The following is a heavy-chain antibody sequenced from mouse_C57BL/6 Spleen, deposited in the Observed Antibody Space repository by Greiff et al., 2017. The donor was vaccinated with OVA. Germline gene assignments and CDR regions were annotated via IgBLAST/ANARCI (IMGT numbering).Heavy chain of an antibody. Sequence: QVQLQQPGAELVRPGSSVKLSSKASGYTFTSYWMHWVKQRPIQGLEWIGNIDPSDSETHYNQKFKDKATLTVDKSSSTAYMQLSSLTSEDSAVYYCARNYYGSSYWYFDVWGTGTTVTVSS. CDR1: GYTFTSYW. D-gene: IGHD1-1*01. CDR3: ARNYYGSSYWYFDV. V-gene: IGHV1-52*01. J-gene: IGHJ1*03. CDR2: IDPSDSET.